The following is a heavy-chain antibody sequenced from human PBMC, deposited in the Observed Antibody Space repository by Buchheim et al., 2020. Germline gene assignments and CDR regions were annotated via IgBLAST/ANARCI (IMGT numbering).Heavy chain of an antibody. V-gene: IGHV4-39*01. Sequence: QLQLQESGPGLVKPSETLSLPCTVSGCSISSSSYYWGWIRQPPGKGLEWIGSIYYSWSTYYNPSLKSRVTISVDTSKNQFSLKLSSVTAADTAVYYCARPRGTAFDPWGQGTL. J-gene: IGHJ5*02. CDR1: GCSISSSSYY. CDR2: IYYSWST. D-gene: IGHD1-1*01. CDR3: ARPRGTAFDP.